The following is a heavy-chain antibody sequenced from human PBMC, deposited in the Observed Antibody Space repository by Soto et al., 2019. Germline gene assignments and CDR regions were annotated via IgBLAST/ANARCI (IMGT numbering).Heavy chain of an antibody. CDR3: ARDSDSGSRFSS. CDR1: GGSISSGGYY. J-gene: IGHJ4*02. Sequence: SETLSLTCTVSGGSISSGGYYWSWIRQHPGKGLEWIGYIYYSGSTYYNPSLKSRVTISVDTSKNPFSLKLSSVTAADTAVYYCARDSDSGSRFSSWGQGTLVTVSS. V-gene: IGHV4-31*03. CDR2: IYYSGST. D-gene: IGHD1-26*01.